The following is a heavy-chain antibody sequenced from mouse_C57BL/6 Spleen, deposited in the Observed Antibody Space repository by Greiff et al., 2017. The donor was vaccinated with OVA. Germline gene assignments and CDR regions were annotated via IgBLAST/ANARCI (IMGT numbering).Heavy chain of an antibody. CDR1: GYTFTDYY. CDR3: ARGGPLYAMDY. V-gene: IGHV1-26*01. CDR2: INPNNGGT. J-gene: IGHJ4*01. Sequence: EVQLQQSGPELVKPGASVKISCKASGYTFTDYYMNWVKQSPGKSLEWIGDINPNNGGTSYNQKFKGKATLTVDKSSSTAYMELRSLTSEDSAVYYCARGGPLYAMDYWGQGTSVTVSS.